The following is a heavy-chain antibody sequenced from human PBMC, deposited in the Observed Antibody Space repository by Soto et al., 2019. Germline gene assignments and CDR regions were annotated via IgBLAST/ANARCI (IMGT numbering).Heavy chain of an antibody. D-gene: IGHD3-10*01. Sequence: PGESLKISCKGSGYSFTSYWIGWVRQMPGKGLEWMGIIYPGDSDTRYSPSFQGQVTISADKSISTAYLQWSSLKASDTAMYYCAREGSGSHPIWFYDYWGQGTLVTVSS. CDR3: AREGSGSHPIWFYDY. CDR1: GYSFTSYW. V-gene: IGHV5-51*01. J-gene: IGHJ4*02. CDR2: IYPGDSDT.